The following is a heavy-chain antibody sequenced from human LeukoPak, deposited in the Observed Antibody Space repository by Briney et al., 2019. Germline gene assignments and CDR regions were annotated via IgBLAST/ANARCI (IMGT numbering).Heavy chain of an antibody. V-gene: IGHV3-23*01. CDR2: ISGSGGST. CDR3: AKKRGYNYGDPFDY. D-gene: IGHD5-18*01. J-gene: IGHJ4*02. Sequence: GGSLRLSCAASGFTFSSYGMSWVRQAPGKGLEWVSAISGSGGSTYYADSVKGRFTISRDNSKNTLYLQMNSLRAEDTAMYYCAKKRGYNYGDPFDYWGQGTLVTVSS. CDR1: GFTFSSYG.